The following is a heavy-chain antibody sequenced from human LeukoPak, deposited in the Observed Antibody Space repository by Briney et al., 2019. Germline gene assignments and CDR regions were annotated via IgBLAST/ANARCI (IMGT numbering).Heavy chain of an antibody. CDR2: ISGSGGST. D-gene: IGHD3-22*01. CDR1: GFTFSSYD. Sequence: GGSLTLSCAASGFTFSSYDMSWVRQAPGKGLEWVSDISGSGGSTYYADSVKGRFTISRDNSKNTLYLQMNSLRAEDTAVYYCAKDRYYDSSGYGYYYYYMDVWGKGTTVTVSS. J-gene: IGHJ6*03. CDR3: AKDRYYDSSGYGYYYYYMDV. V-gene: IGHV3-23*01.